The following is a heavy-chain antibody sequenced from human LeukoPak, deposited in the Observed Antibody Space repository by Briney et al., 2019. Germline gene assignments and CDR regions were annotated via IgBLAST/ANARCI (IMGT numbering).Heavy chain of an antibody. CDR2: LYHSDSA. J-gene: IGHJ6*03. Sequence: SETLSLTCAVSGFSISNGYYWVWIRQPPGRGLEWIGSLYHSDSAYYNTSLRSRVSMSVDTSKNQFSLTLSFVTAADTAVYYCARQRDSYQYYFIDVWGSGTTVSVSS. CDR3: ARQRDSYQYYFIDV. CDR1: GFSISNGYY. V-gene: IGHV4-38-2*01.